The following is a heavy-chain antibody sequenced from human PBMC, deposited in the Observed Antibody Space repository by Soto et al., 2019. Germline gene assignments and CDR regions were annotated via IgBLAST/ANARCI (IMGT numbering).Heavy chain of an antibody. Sequence: QITLKESGPTLVKPTQTLTLTCTFSGFSLSTSGVGVGWIRQPPGKALEWLALIYWDDDKRYSPSLKSRPTIPTDTPKNQVVLTMTNMDPVDTATYYCAHKRKGSRWSYYFDYWGQGTLVTVSS. J-gene: IGHJ4*02. D-gene: IGHD6-13*01. CDR3: AHKRKGSRWSYYFDY. CDR1: GFSLSTSGVG. CDR2: IYWDDDK. V-gene: IGHV2-5*02.